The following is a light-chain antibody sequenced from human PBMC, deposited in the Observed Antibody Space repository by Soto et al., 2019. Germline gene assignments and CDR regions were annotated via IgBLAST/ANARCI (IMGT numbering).Light chain of an antibody. J-gene: IGKJ2*01. CDR1: QTVSGNY. CDR2: GAS. CDR3: QQYAISPYT. V-gene: IGKV3-20*01. Sequence: DIVLTQSPGTLSLSPGERGTLSCRACQTVSGNYLAWYQHRPGQAPRLLIYGASSRASGIPDRFSGSGSGTDFTLTIRRLEPEDFAVYYCQQYAISPYTFGQGARLDIK.